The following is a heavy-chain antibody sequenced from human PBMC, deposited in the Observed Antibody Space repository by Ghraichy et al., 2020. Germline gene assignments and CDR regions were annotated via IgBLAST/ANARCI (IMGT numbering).Heavy chain of an antibody. CDR1: GGSINNYY. D-gene: IGHD6-19*01. Sequence: SETLSLTCTVSGGSINNYYWSWIRQPPAKGLEWIGYISYIGSTNYNPSLKSRVTISVDTSTNQFSLNLDSVTAVDTAVYYCARGGGGWYDYWGQGALVTVSS. V-gene: IGHV4-59*01. J-gene: IGHJ4*02. CDR3: ARGGGGWYDY. CDR2: ISYIGST.